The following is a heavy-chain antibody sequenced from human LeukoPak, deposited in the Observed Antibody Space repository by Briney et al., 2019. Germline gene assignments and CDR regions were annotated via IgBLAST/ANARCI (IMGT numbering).Heavy chain of an antibody. Sequence: GGTLRLSCAASGFTFSSYSMNWVRQAPGKGLEWVSSISSSSSTIYYADSVKGRFTISRDNAKNSLYLQMNSLRAEDTAFYYCAKVARGGYAFDYWGQGTLVTVSS. CDR3: AKVARGGYAFDY. CDR1: GFTFSSYS. CDR2: ISSSSSTI. J-gene: IGHJ4*02. D-gene: IGHD3-16*01. V-gene: IGHV3-48*01.